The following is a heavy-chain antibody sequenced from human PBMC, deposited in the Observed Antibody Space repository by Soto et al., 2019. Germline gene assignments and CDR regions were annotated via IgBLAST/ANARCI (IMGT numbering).Heavy chain of an antibody. CDR2: ISSGRGATI. CDR1: GFTLRHYA. Sequence: EVQLVESGGGLVQPGGSLRLSCAASGFTLRHYAMNWVRQAPGKGLEWVSGISSGRGATIRYAESVQGRFSISRDNSKNTLFLQMNNLRVDDTALYYCAKDQGEGGDYENLLPSDWGQGILVTVSS. D-gene: IGHD4-17*01. V-gene: IGHV3-23*04. J-gene: IGHJ4*02. CDR3: AKDQGEGGDYENLLPSD.